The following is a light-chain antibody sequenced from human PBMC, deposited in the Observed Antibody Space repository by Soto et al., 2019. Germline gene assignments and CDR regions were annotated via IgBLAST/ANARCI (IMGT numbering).Light chain of an antibody. CDR1: QSVSSTY. CDR2: AAS. Sequence: EIVLTQSPGTLSLSPGERATLSCRASQSVSSTYLAWYQQKPGQAPRLVIYAASNRATGIPDRFSGSASGAAFSLTISRLEPEDFAIYYCQQYDTSLPMYTFGQGTKLEIK. J-gene: IGKJ2*01. V-gene: IGKV3-20*01. CDR3: QQYDTSLPMYT.